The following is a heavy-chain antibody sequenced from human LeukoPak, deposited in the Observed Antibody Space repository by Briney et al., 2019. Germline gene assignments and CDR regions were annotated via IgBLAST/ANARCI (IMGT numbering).Heavy chain of an antibody. V-gene: IGHV4-30-4*08. D-gene: IGHD1-1*01. CDR2: IYYSGST. CDR3: ASRYNWNDGGASDY. Sequence: SETLSLTCTVSGGSISSGDYYWSWIRQPPGKGLEWIGYIYYSGSTYYNPSLKSRVTISVDTSKNQFSLKLSSVTAADTAVSYCASRYNWNDGGASDYWGQGTLVTVS. J-gene: IGHJ4*02. CDR1: GGSISSGDYY.